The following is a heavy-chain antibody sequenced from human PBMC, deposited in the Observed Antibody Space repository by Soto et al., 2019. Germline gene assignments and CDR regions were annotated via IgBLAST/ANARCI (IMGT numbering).Heavy chain of an antibody. CDR2: IYYSGST. CDR1: GGSISSYY. Sequence: SETLSLTCTVSGGSISSYYWSWIRQPPGKGLEWIGYIYYSGSTNYNPSLKSRVTISVDTSKNQFSLKLSSVTAADTAVYYCARVVPAANYDFWSGYYFGYWGQGTLVTVSS. CDR3: ARVVPAANYDFWSGYYFGY. V-gene: IGHV4-59*08. J-gene: IGHJ4*02. D-gene: IGHD3-3*01.